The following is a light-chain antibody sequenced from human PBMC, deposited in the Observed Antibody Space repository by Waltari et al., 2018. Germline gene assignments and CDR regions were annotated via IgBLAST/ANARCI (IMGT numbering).Light chain of an antibody. Sequence: DIQLTQPQSSLCASVEDSVTITCWSSQSISSYLNWYQQKPGKAPKLLIYAASSLQSGVPSRFSGSGSRTDFTLTISSLQPEDFATYYCQQSYSTPRTFGQGTKLEIK. J-gene: IGKJ2*01. CDR2: AAS. V-gene: IGKV1-39*01. CDR3: QQSYSTPRT. CDR1: QSISSY.